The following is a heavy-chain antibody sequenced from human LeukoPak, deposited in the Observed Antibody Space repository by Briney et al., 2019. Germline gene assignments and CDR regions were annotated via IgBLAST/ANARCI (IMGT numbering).Heavy chain of an antibody. CDR2: IKQDGSEK. J-gene: IGHJ6*02. V-gene: IGHV3-7*01. D-gene: IGHD1-1*01. Sequence: GGSLRLSCATFGFTFSSYWMSWVRQAPGKGLEWVANIKQDGSEKYYVDSVKGRFTISRDNAKNSLYLQMNSLRAEGTAVYYCARIYGTTVYYYGMDVWGQGTTVTVSS. CDR1: GFTFSSYW. CDR3: ARIYGTTVYYYGMDV.